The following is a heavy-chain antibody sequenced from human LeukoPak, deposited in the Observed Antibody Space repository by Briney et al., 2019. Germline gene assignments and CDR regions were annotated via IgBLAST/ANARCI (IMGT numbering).Heavy chain of an antibody. V-gene: IGHV3-7*03. Sequence: GGSLRLSCAASGFTFSNYWMSWVRPAPGKGLEWVANIKQDGSEKYYVGSVKGRFTISRDNAKSSVYLQMNSLRAEDTALYYCAKNSVGGSYYPIDYWGQGTLVTVSS. D-gene: IGHD1-26*01. CDR2: IKQDGSEK. J-gene: IGHJ4*02. CDR3: AKNSVGGSYYPIDY. CDR1: GFTFSNYW.